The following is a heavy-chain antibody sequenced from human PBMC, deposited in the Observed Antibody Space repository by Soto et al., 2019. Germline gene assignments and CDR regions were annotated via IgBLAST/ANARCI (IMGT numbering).Heavy chain of an antibody. V-gene: IGHV4-59*08. Sequence: SETLSLTCTVSGGSISSYYWSWIRQPPGKGLEWIGYIYYSGSTNYNPSLKSRVTISVDTSKNQFSLKLSSVTAADTAVYYCARLGYSYGHGTIDYWGQGTLVTVSS. J-gene: IGHJ4*02. CDR1: GGSISSYY. CDR2: IYYSGST. CDR3: ARLGYSYGHGTIDY. D-gene: IGHD5-18*01.